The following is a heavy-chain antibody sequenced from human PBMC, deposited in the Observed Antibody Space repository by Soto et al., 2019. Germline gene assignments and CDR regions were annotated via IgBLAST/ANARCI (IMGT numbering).Heavy chain of an antibody. CDR2: ISAHNGNT. Sequence: ASVKVSCKASGYTFTTDGISWVRQSPGQGLECMGWISAHNGNTNDAQKVQVRVTMTTDTSTITACMELRSLRSDDTAVYYCAREFSQVGSTNYNYYGMDVWGQGTKVTVSS. V-gene: IGHV1-18*01. D-gene: IGHD1-26*01. J-gene: IGHJ6*02. CDR1: GYTFTTDG. CDR3: AREFSQVGSTNYNYYGMDV.